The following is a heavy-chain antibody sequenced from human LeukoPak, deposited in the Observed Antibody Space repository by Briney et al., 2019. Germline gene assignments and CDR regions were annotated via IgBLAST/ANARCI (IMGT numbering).Heavy chain of an antibody. CDR2: IYYSGST. Sequence: PSETLSLTCTVSGGSISSYYWSWIRQPPGKGLEWIGYIYYSGSTNYNPSLKSRVTISVDTSKNQFSLKLSSVTAADTAVYYCARVRSISVAGTVWFDPWGQGTLVTVSS. V-gene: IGHV4-59*01. CDR1: GGSISSYY. J-gene: IGHJ5*02. D-gene: IGHD6-19*01. CDR3: ARVRSISVAGTVWFDP.